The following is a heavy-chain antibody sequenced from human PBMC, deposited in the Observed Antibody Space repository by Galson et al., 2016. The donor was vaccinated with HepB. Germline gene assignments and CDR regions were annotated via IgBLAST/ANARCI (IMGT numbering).Heavy chain of an antibody. D-gene: IGHD6-19*01. V-gene: IGHV3-7*03. CDR3: ARYGDEAGWNFQH. J-gene: IGHJ1*01. Sequence: SLRLSCAASGFTFSRFWMNWVRQAPGKRLEWVASIKEDGSKTSYVDSVKGRFTISRDNVENSLYPQMNSLRAEDTAVYYCARYGDEAGWNFQHWGQGTLVTVSS. CDR1: GFTFSRFW. CDR2: IKEDGSKT.